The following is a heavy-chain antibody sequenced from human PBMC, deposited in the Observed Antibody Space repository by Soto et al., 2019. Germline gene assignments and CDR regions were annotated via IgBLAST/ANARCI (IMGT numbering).Heavy chain of an antibody. D-gene: IGHD3-3*01. CDR2: IYYSGST. Sequence: AETLSLTCTVSGGSISSYYWSWIRRPPGKGLEWIGYIYYSGSTNYNPSLKSRVTISVDTSKNQFSLKLSSVTAADTAVYYCARSELRFLEWFPVDYWGQGTLVTVSS. J-gene: IGHJ4*02. V-gene: IGHV4-59*01. CDR1: GGSISSYY. CDR3: ARSELRFLEWFPVDY.